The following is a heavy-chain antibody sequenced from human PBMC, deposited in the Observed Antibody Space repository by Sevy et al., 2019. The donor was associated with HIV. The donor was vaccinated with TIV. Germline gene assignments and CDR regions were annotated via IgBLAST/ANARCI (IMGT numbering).Heavy chain of an antibody. CDR2: ICFGGGTI. CDR1: GFTFSVYT. V-gene: IGHV3-23*01. D-gene: IGHD2-8*01. CDR3: VIEGCTQPHDY. Sequence: GGSLRLSCTASGFTFSVYTMTWVRQAPGKGLEWVSTICFGGGTIHYADSVMGRFTISRDNSKNTLYLQMNSLRVDDTAVYYGVIEGCTQPHDYWGQGTLVTVSS. J-gene: IGHJ4*02.